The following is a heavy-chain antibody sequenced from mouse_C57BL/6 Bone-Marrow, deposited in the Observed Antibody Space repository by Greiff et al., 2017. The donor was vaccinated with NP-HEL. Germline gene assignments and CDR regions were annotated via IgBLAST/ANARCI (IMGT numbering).Heavy chain of an antibody. Sequence: QVQLQQSGAELARPGASVKLSCKASGYTFTSYGISWVKQRTGQGLEWIGEIYPRSGNTYYNEKFKGKATLTADKSSSTAYMELRSLTSEDSAVYFCARRGIYDGYYDNAMDYWGQGTSVTVSS. CDR1: GYTFTSYG. J-gene: IGHJ4*01. CDR3: ARRGIYDGYYDNAMDY. V-gene: IGHV1-81*01. D-gene: IGHD2-3*01. CDR2: IYPRSGNT.